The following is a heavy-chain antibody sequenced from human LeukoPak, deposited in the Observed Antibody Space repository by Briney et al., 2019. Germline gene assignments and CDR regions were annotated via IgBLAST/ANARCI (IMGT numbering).Heavy chain of an antibody. CDR1: GFTFDDYA. V-gene: IGHV3-9*01. CDR3: AKAGDLLYYYYYMDV. CDR2: ISWNSGSI. Sequence: GGSLRLSCAASGFTFDDYAMHWVRQAPGKGLEWVSGISWNSGSIGYADSVKGRFTISRDNAKNSLYLQMNSLRAEDTALYYCAKAGDLLYYYYYMDVWGKGTTVTVSS. J-gene: IGHJ6*03.